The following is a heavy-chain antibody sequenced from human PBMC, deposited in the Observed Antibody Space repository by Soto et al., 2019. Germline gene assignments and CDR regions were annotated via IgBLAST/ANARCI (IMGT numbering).Heavy chain of an antibody. V-gene: IGHV3-9*01. CDR1: GFAFGDSA. CDR3: AKAPYAGYFDYFDS. CDR2: ISWNSGAK. D-gene: IGHD5-12*01. Sequence: EVQLVESGGDWVQPGRSLRLSCAGSGFAFGDSAMHWVRQAPGKGLEWVAGISWNSGAKGYADSVKGRFTISRDNAKKSLYLQMNTLRPEDTALYYCAKAPYAGYFDYFDSWGQGTLVTVSS. J-gene: IGHJ4*02.